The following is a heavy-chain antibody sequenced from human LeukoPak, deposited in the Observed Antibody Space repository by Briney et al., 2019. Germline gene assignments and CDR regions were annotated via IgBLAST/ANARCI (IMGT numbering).Heavy chain of an antibody. CDR3: AKDRVEYCSSTSCYDFAFDI. V-gene: IGHV3-30*04. CDR2: ISYDGSNK. CDR1: GFTFNNYA. J-gene: IGHJ3*02. Sequence: GGSLRLSCAASGFTFNNYAMHWVRQAPGKGLEWVAVISYDGSNKYYADSVKGRFTISRDNSKNTLYLQMNSLRAEDTAVYYCAKDRVEYCSSTSCYDFAFDIWGQGTMVTVSS. D-gene: IGHD2-2*01.